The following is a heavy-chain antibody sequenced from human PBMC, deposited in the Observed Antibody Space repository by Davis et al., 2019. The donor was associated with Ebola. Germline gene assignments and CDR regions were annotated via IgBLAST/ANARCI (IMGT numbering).Heavy chain of an antibody. J-gene: IGHJ6*02. Sequence: GSLRLSCTVSGGSISSSYYYWGWIRQPPGKGLEWIGSIYYSGSTYYNPSLKSRVTISVDTSKNQFSLKLSSVTAADTAVYYCARHRGDYYRYYYYGMDVWGQGTTVTVSS. V-gene: IGHV4-39*01. D-gene: IGHD3-22*01. CDR2: IYYSGST. CDR1: GGSISSSYYY. CDR3: ARHRGDYYRYYYYGMDV.